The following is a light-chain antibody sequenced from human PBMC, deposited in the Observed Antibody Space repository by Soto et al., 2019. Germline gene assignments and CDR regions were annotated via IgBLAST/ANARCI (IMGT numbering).Light chain of an antibody. CDR2: SNH. CDR1: RSNIGSNP. CDR3: AAWDDSLYGRV. Sequence: QSVLTQPPSASGTPGQRVTISCSGSRSNIGSNPVNWYQQLPGTAPKLLIDSNHQRPSGVPDRFSGSRSGPSASLAISGLQSEDEADYYCAAWDDSLYGRVFGTGTKLTVL. V-gene: IGLV1-44*01. J-gene: IGLJ1*01.